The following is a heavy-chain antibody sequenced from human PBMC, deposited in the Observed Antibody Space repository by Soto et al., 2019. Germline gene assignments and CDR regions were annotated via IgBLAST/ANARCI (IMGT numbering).Heavy chain of an antibody. Sequence: QVQLVQSGAEVKKPGSSVKVSCKASGGTFSSYTISWVRQAPGQGLEWMGRIIPILGIANYAQKFQGGVTITADKSTSTADRELSSLRSEDTAVDSCAREPDRYCSCGSCYAYYYYGMDVWGQGTTVTVSS. CDR2: IIPILGIA. V-gene: IGHV1-69*08. J-gene: IGHJ6*02. CDR1: GGTFSSYT. D-gene: IGHD2-15*01. CDR3: AREPDRYCSCGSCYAYYYYGMDV.